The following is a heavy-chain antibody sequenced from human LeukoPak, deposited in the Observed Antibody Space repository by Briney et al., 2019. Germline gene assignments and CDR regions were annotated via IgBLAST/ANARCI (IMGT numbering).Heavy chain of an antibody. CDR2: ISWNSGRI. Sequence: PGGSLRLSCAASGFTFDDYAMHWVRQAPGKGLEWVSGISWNSGRIGYADSVKGRFTISRDNAKNSLYLQMNSLRTEDTALYYCARDSYSSSWYLPDYWGQGTLATVSS. V-gene: IGHV3-9*01. CDR3: ARDSYSSSWYLPDY. CDR1: GFTFDDYA. D-gene: IGHD6-13*01. J-gene: IGHJ4*02.